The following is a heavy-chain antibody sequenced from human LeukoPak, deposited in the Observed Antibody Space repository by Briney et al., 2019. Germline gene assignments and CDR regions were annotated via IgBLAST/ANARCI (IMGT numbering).Heavy chain of an antibody. CDR1: GYTFTSYY. J-gene: IGHJ4*02. V-gene: IGHV1-46*01. CDR2: INLSGGST. CDR3: ARDDCSSTSCSPGFDY. D-gene: IGHD2-2*01. Sequence: ASVKVSCKASGYTFTSYYMHWVRQAPGQGLEWMGIINLSGGSTSYAQKFQGRVTMTRDTSTSTVYMELSSLRSEDTAVYYCARDDCSSTSCSPGFDYWGQGTLVTVSS.